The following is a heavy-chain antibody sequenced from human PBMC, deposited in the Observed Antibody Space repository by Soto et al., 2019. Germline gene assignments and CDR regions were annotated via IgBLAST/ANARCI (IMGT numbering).Heavy chain of an antibody. V-gene: IGHV1-2*04. CDR3: ARAVSSSWYWNDY. CDR2: INPNSGGT. D-gene: IGHD6-13*01. CDR1: GYTFTGYY. J-gene: IGHJ4*02. Sequence: QVQLVQSGAEVKKPGASVKVSCKASGYTFTGYYMHWVRQAPGQGLEWMGWINPNSGGTNYAQKFQGWVTMTRDTSISTTYMELSRLRSDDTAVYYCARAVSSSWYWNDYWGQGTLVTVSS.